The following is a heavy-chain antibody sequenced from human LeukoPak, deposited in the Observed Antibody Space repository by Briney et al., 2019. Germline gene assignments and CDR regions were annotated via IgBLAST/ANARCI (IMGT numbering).Heavy chain of an antibody. Sequence: GGSLRLSCAASGFTFSNFWMHWVRQAPGKGLVWVSRINSDGSSTTSADSVKGRFTISRDNAKNTLYLQMNSLRAEDTAVYYCAKGGATVIDYWGQGTLVTVSS. J-gene: IGHJ4*02. CDR3: AKGGATVIDY. CDR1: GFTFSNFW. CDR2: INSDGSST. V-gene: IGHV3-74*01. D-gene: IGHD4-17*01.